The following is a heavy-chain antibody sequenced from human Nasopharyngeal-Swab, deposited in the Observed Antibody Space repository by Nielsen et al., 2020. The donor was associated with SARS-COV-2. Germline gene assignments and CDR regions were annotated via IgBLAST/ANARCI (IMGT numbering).Heavy chain of an antibody. V-gene: IGHV3-15*01. CDR1: GFTFSNAW. Sequence: GESLKISCAASGFTFSNAWMNWVRQAPGKGLEWVGRIKSKTDGGTTDYAAPVKGRFTISRDDSENTLYLQMNSLKTEDTAVYYCTTEYGDYNYYYYYVMDVWGQGTTVTVSS. CDR3: TTEYGDYNYYYYYVMDV. D-gene: IGHD4-17*01. J-gene: IGHJ6*02. CDR2: IKSKTDGGTT.